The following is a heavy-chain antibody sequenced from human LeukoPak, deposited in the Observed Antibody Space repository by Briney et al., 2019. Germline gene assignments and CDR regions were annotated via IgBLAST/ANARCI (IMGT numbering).Heavy chain of an antibody. V-gene: IGHV4-61*02. Sequence: SETLSLTCIVPGGSISSGSYSWSWIRQPAGKGLEWIGRIYTSGSTNYNPSLKSRVTISVDTSKNQFSLKLSSVTAADTAVYYCAREGVGATRLRSFDYWGQGTLVTVSS. D-gene: IGHD1-26*01. J-gene: IGHJ4*02. CDR2: IYTSGST. CDR1: GGSISSGSYS. CDR3: AREGVGATRLRSFDY.